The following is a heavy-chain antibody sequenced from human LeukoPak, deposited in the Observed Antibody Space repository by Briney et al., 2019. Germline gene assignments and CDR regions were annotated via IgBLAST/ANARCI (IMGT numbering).Heavy chain of an antibody. Sequence: VASVKVSCKASGGTFSSYAISWVRQAPGQGLEWMGGIIPIFGTANYAQKFQGRVTITTDESTSTAYMELSSLRSEDTAVYYCASSYGSGRVDYWGQGTLVTVSS. CDR2: IIPIFGTA. CDR1: GGTFSSYA. D-gene: IGHD6-19*01. CDR3: ASSYGSGRVDY. V-gene: IGHV1-69*05. J-gene: IGHJ4*02.